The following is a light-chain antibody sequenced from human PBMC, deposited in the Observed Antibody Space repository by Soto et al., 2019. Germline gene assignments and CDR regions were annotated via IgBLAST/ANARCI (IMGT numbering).Light chain of an antibody. CDR2: AVS. Sequence: QSALTQPRSLSGSPGQSVSISCTGTNSDVGGYNLVSWYQQLPGKAPKLIISAVSYRTSGVSDRFSGSKSGNTASLTISGLQAEDEADYYCCSYTATHAWVFGGGTKVTV. V-gene: IGLV2-11*01. CDR1: NSDVGGYNL. CDR3: CSYTATHAWV. J-gene: IGLJ3*02.